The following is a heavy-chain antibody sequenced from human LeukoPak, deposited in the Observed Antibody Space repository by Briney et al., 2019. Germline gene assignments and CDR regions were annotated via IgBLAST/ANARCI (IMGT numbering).Heavy chain of an antibody. Sequence: ASVKVSCKASGYTFTSYGISWVRQAPGQGLEWMGWISAYNGNTNYAQELQGRVTMTTDTSTSTAYMELRSLRSDDTAVYYCARVRINCSGGSCYSCDYWGQGTLVTVSS. CDR3: ARVRINCSGGSCYSCDY. CDR1: GYTFTSYG. D-gene: IGHD2-15*01. V-gene: IGHV1-18*01. J-gene: IGHJ4*02. CDR2: ISAYNGNT.